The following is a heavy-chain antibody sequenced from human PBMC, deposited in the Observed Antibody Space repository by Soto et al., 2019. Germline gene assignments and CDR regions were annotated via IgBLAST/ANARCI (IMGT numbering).Heavy chain of an antibody. CDR1: GGSISSSSYY. CDR2: IYYSGST. Sequence: KSSETLSLTCTVSGGSISSSSYYWGWIRQPPGKGLEWIGSIYYSGSTYYNPSLKSRVTISVDTSKNQFSLKLGSVTAADTAVYYCARQVPYYYGSGSYYWFDPWGQGTLVTVSS. J-gene: IGHJ5*02. D-gene: IGHD3-10*01. CDR3: ARQVPYYYGSGSYYWFDP. V-gene: IGHV4-39*01.